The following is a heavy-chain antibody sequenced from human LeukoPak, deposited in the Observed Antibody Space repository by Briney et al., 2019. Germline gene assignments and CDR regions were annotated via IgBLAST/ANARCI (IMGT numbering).Heavy chain of an antibody. CDR3: AKGSYSSGRYQCDY. CDR2: ISGSGGST. D-gene: IGHD6-19*01. J-gene: IGHJ4*02. V-gene: IGHV3-23*01. CDR1: GFTFSSYA. Sequence: PGGSLRLSCAASGFTFSSYAMSWVRQAPGKGLEWVSAISGSGGSTYYADSVKGRFTISRDNSKNTLYLQMNSLRAEDTAVYYCAKGSYSSGRYQCDYWGQGALVTVSS.